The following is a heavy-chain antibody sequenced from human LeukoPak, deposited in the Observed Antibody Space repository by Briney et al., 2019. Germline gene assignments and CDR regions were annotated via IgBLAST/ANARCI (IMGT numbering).Heavy chain of an antibody. CDR1: GGSVSSNSAA. Sequence: SQTLSLTCAISGGSVSSNSAAWNWIRQSPSRGLEWLGRTYYRSKWYNDYAVSVKSRITINPDTSKNQFSLQLNSVTPEDTAVYYCARESNIVVVVAANRSYYYYMDVWGKGTTVTVSS. J-gene: IGHJ6*03. D-gene: IGHD2-15*01. CDR3: ARESNIVVVVAANRSYYYYMDV. V-gene: IGHV6-1*01. CDR2: TYYRSKWYN.